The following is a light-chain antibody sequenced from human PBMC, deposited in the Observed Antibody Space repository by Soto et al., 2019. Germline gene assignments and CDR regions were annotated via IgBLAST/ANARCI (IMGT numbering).Light chain of an antibody. V-gene: IGLV2-14*01. CDR3: SSYTRSSTRV. CDR1: SSDVGGYNY. J-gene: IGLJ1*01. CDR2: DVS. Sequence: QSALTQPASVSGSPGQSITISCTGTSSDVGGYNYVSWYQQHPGKAPKLMIYDVSNRPSWVSNRFSGSKSGNTASLTISGLQVEDEADYYCSSYTRSSTRVVGTGTKVNVL.